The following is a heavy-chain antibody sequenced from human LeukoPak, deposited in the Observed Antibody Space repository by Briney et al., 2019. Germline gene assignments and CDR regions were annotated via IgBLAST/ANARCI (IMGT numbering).Heavy chain of an antibody. CDR1: GGSITSNSYY. J-gene: IGHJ5*02. D-gene: IGHD2-2*02. Sequence: TLSXTCTVSGGSITSNSYYWGWIRQPPGKGLEWIGSIYYSGSTYYNPSVKSRFTISVDTSKNQFSLKLSSVTAADTAVYYCARMSRYQLLYNWFDPWGQGTLVTVSS. CDR3: ARMSRYQLLYNWFDP. CDR2: IYYSGST. V-gene: IGHV4-39*01.